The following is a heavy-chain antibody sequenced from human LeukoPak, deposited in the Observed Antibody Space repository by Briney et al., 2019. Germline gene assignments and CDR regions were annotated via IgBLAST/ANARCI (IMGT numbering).Heavy chain of an antibody. D-gene: IGHD2-15*01. J-gene: IGHJ4*02. Sequence: GESLKISCKGSGYSFTSYRIGWVRQMPGKGLEWMGIIYPGDSDTRYSPSFQGQVTISADKSISTAYLQWSSLKASDTAMYYCARLSSSGAFAYYFDYWGQGTLVTVSS. V-gene: IGHV5-51*01. CDR2: IYPGDSDT. CDR1: GYSFTSYR. CDR3: ARLSSSGAFAYYFDY.